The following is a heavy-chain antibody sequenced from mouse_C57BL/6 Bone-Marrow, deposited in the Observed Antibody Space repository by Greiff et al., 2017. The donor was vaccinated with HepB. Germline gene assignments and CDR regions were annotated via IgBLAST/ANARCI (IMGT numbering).Heavy chain of an antibody. J-gene: IGHJ3*01. V-gene: IGHV1-64*01. Sequence: VQLQQPGAELVKPGASVKLSCKASGYTFTSYWMHWVKQRPGQGLEWIGMIHPHSGSTNYNEKFKSKATLTVDKSSSTAYMQLSSLTSEDSAVYYCARSPIYYDYPFAYWGQGTLVTVSA. D-gene: IGHD2-4*01. CDR3: ARSPIYYDYPFAY. CDR1: GYTFTSYW. CDR2: IHPHSGST.